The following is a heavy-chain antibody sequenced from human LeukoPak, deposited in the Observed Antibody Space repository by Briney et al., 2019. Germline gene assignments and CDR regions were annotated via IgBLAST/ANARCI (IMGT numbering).Heavy chain of an antibody. Sequence: GGSLRLSCAASGFTFSTHGMHWVRQAPGKGLEWVAFIRYDGINKYYADSVKGRFTISRDSFKNTLYLQMNSLRPEDTAVYYCAKETDSTLFDYWGQGTLVTVSS. J-gene: IGHJ4*02. CDR1: GFTFSTHG. D-gene: IGHD2-2*01. CDR3: AKETDSTLFDY. V-gene: IGHV3-30*02. CDR2: IRYDGINK.